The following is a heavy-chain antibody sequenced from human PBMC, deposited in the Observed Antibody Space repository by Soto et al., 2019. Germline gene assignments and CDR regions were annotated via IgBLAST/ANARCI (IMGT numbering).Heavy chain of an antibody. CDR1: GDSVSSNSAS. CDR3: AKMVGGTPDY. CDR2: TYYRSKWYS. V-gene: IGHV6-1*01. D-gene: IGHD2-8*01. Sequence: PSHTLSVTCAISGDSVSSNSASWNWIRQSPSRGLEWLGGTYYRSKWYSGYAISVISRITXXXDXXXNXFXXXLXSVTTEYTAVYYRAKMVGGTPDYWGQGTLVTVS. J-gene: IGHJ4*02.